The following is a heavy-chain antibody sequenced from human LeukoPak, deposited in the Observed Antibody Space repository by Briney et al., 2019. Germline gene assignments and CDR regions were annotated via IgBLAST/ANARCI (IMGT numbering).Heavy chain of an antibody. D-gene: IGHD1-7*01. V-gene: IGHV1-69*05. CDR1: GGTSSSYA. CDR2: IIPIFGTA. Sequence: SVKVSCKASGGTSSSYAISWVRQAPGQGLEWMGGIIPIFGTANYAQKFQGRVTITTDESTSTAYMELSSLRSEDTAVYYCARDNYAGANWFDPWGQGTLVTVSS. J-gene: IGHJ5*02. CDR3: ARDNYAGANWFDP.